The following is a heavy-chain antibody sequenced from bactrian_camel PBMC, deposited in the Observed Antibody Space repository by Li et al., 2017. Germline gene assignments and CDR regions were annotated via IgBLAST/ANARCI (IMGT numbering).Heavy chain of an antibody. CDR2: DEPGGGST. CDR3: AAVRWAPSVDVESLGYCYTTRAEDDFGY. J-gene: IGHJ6*01. CDR1: RFYSRGNC. Sequence: VQLVESGGGSVQAGGSLRLSCVASRFYSRGNCMGWFRQAIGKEREGVARDEPGGGSTYYADSVKGRLTITQDDAGMSVYLQMNSLEPEDSAIYYCAAVRWAPSVDVESLGYCYTTRAEDDFGYWGQGTQVTVS. D-gene: IGHD2*01. V-gene: IGHV3S31*01.